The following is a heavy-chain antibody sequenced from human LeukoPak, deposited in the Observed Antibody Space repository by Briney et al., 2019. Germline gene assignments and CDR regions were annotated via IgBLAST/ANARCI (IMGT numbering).Heavy chain of an antibody. D-gene: IGHD1-14*01. V-gene: IGHV3-53*01. J-gene: IGHJ4*02. CDR1: GFTVSSNY. CDR3: AKVRERNRRDYFDY. CDR2: IYSGGST. Sequence: GGSLRLSCAASGFTVSSNYMSWVRQAPGKGLEWVSVIYSGGSTYYADSVKGRFTISRDNSKNTLYLQMNSLRAEDTAVYYCAKVRERNRRDYFDYWGQGTLVTVSS.